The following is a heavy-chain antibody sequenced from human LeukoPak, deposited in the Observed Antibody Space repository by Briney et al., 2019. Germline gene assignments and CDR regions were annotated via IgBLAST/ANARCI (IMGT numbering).Heavy chain of an antibody. CDR3: AKDRYDYVWGSYRYTVYYFDY. J-gene: IGHJ4*02. V-gene: IGHV3-33*06. D-gene: IGHD3-16*02. CDR1: GFTFSSYG. Sequence: GGSLRLSCAASGFTFSSYGMHWVRQAPGKGLEWVAVIWYDGSNKHYADSVKGRFTISRDNSKNTLYLQMNSLRAEDTAVYYCAKDRYDYVWGSYRYTVYYFDYWGQGTLVTVSS. CDR2: IWYDGSNK.